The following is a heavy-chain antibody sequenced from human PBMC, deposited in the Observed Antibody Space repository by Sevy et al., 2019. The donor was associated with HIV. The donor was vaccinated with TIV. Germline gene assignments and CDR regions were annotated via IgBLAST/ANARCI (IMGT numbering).Heavy chain of an antibody. Sequence: GGSLRLSCVASGFTFSNYWMSWVRQAPGKGLEWVANKKRDGSGKYYVASVKGRFTISRDNDKTSLYLQMNSLRDEDTAVYYCARDCNSATCLWGLDVWGPGTTVTVSS. V-gene: IGHV3-7*03. D-gene: IGHD1-26*01. CDR2: KKRDGSGK. CDR1: GFTFSNYW. J-gene: IGHJ6*02. CDR3: ARDCNSATCLWGLDV.